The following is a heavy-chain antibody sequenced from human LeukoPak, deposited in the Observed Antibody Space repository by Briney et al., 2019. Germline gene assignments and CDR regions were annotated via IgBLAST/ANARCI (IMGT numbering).Heavy chain of an antibody. CDR2: ISGATNST. D-gene: IGHD2-8*01. Sequence: GGSLRLSCAVSGFYFSTYAMTWVRQAPGKGLEWVSTISGATNSTYYADSVKGRFTISRDNSNNTLNLHMNSLRAEDTAMYYCARSLAGVTDPVDYWGQGTLVTVSS. J-gene: IGHJ4*02. CDR3: ARSLAGVTDPVDY. V-gene: IGHV3-23*01. CDR1: GFYFSTYA.